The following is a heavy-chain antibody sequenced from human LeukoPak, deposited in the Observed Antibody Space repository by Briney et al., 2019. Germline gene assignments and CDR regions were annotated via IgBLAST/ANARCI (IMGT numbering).Heavy chain of an antibody. CDR1: GGSISSGGYY. V-gene: IGHV4-30-2*01. Sequence: PSETLSLTCTVSGGSISSGGYYWSWIRQPPGKGLEWIGYIYHSGSTYYNPSLKSRVTISVDTSKNQFSLKLSSVTAADTAVYYCARYGDGYNYVADYYYYGMDVWGQGTTVTVSS. CDR3: ARYGDGYNYVADYYYYGMDV. D-gene: IGHD5-24*01. J-gene: IGHJ6*02. CDR2: IYHSGST.